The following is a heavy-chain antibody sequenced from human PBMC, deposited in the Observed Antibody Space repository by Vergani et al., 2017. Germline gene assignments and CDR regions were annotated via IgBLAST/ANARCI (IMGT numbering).Heavy chain of an antibody. CDR3: ARHRGWGLVVVAATPWYYYYGMDV. J-gene: IGHJ6*02. V-gene: IGHV5-51*01. CDR1: GYSFTSYW. CDR2: IYPGDSDT. D-gene: IGHD2-15*01. Sequence: EVQLVQSGAEVKKPGESLKISCKGSGYSFTSYWIGWVRQMPGKGLEWMGLIYPGDSDTRYSPSFQGQVTISADKSISTAYLQWSSLKASDTAIYYCARHRGWGLVVVAATPWYYYYGMDVWGQGTTVTVSS.